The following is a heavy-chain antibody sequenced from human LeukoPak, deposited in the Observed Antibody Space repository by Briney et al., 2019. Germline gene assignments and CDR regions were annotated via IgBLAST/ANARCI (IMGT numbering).Heavy chain of an antibody. D-gene: IGHD6-13*01. CDR3: ATYDQQLAFDN. Sequence: SETLSLTCTVSGGSISSGGYYWSWIRQHPGKGLEWIGYIYYSGSTYYNPSLKSRVTISVDTSKNQFSLRLHSVTAADTAVYYCATYDQQLAFDNWGQGTLVTVSS. J-gene: IGHJ4*02. CDR1: GGSISSGGYY. V-gene: IGHV4-31*03. CDR2: IYYSGST.